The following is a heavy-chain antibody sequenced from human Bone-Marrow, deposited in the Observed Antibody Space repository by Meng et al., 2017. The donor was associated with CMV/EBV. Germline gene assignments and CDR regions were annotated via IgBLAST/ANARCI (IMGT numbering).Heavy chain of an antibody. CDR3: ASTLTLDN. CDR1: GFTFSSYW. CDR2: IKQDGGET. Sequence: GESLKISCGAAGFTFSSYWMSWVRQAPGKGLEWVANIKQDGGETYYAASVKGRFTISRDNAKKSLYLQMNSLRAEDTAVYYCASTLTLDNWGQGTLVTVSS. V-gene: IGHV3-7*01. J-gene: IGHJ4*02.